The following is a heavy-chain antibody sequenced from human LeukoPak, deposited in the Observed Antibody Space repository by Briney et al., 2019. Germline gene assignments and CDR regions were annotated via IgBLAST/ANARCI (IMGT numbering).Heavy chain of an antibody. V-gene: IGHV3-11*01. CDR1: GYSISSGYY. Sequence: KPSETLSLTCTVSGYSISSGYYWGWIRQPPGKGLEWVSSISTTGDTTYYADSVRGRFSISRDNAKNSLFLQMNSLRAEDTAVYYCARGGLYDFWGGAPTFDYWGPGTLVTVSS. CDR3: ARGGLYDFWGGAPTFDY. D-gene: IGHD3-3*01. CDR2: ISTTGDTT. J-gene: IGHJ4*02.